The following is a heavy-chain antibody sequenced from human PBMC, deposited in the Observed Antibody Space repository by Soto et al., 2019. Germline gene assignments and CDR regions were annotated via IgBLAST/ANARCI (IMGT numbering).Heavy chain of an antibody. J-gene: IGHJ6*03. Sequence: GGSLRLSCAASGFTFSSYWMSWVRQAPGKGLEWVANIKQDGSEKYYVDSVKGRFTIFRDNAKNSLYLQMNSLRAEDTAVYYCAREMIVVVPAAMETGNYYYYYMDVWGKGTTVTVSS. V-gene: IGHV3-7*01. CDR1: GFTFSSYW. CDR2: IKQDGSEK. CDR3: AREMIVVVPAAMETGNYYYYYMDV. D-gene: IGHD2-2*01.